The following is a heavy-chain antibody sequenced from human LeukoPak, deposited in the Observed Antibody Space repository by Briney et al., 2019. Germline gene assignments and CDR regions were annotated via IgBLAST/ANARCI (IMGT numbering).Heavy chain of an antibody. J-gene: IGHJ4*02. D-gene: IGHD3-3*01. CDR1: GYSISSGYY. Sequence: RASETLSLTCTVSGYSISSGYYWGWIRQPPGKGLEWIGSIYHSGSTYYNPSLKSRVTISVDTSKNQFSLKLSSVTAADTAVYYCARDCDFWSGYYGGGGDYWGQGTLVTVSS. CDR2: IYHSGST. CDR3: ARDCDFWSGYYGGGGDY. V-gene: IGHV4-38-2*02.